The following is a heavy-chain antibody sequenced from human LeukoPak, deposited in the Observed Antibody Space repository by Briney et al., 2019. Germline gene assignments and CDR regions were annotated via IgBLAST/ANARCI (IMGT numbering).Heavy chain of an antibody. V-gene: IGHV3-30-3*01. D-gene: IGHD1-1*01. CDR3: AREKLPETSYYYYYGLDV. CDR1: GFTFSSYA. J-gene: IGHJ6*02. Sequence: PGGSLRLSCAASGFTFSSYAMHWVRQAPGKGLEWVALISYDGSNKYYADSVKGRFTISGDNSKNTLYLQMNSLRAEDTAVYYCAREKLPETSYYYYYGLDVWGQGTTVTVSS. CDR2: ISYDGSNK.